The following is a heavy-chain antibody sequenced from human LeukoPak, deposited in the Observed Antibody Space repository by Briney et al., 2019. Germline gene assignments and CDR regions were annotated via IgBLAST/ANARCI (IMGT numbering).Heavy chain of an antibody. J-gene: IGHJ4*02. CDR3: ARHGSYDSSGQEDFDY. V-gene: IGHV4-59*08. D-gene: IGHD3-22*01. CDR2: IYYSGST. Sequence: TSETLSLTCTVSGGSISSYYWSWIRQPPGKGLEWIGYIYYSGSTNYNPSLKSRVTISVDTSRNQFSLKLSSVTAADTAVYYCARHGSYDSSGQEDFDYWGQGTLVTVPS. CDR1: GGSISSYY.